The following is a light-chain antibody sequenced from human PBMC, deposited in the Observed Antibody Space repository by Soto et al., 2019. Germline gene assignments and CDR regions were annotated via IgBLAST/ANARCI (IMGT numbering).Light chain of an antibody. J-gene: IGKJ1*01. V-gene: IGKV3-15*01. CDR1: QTISNT. Sequence: EIVLTQSPGTLSLSPGERSTLSWRASQTISNTFLAWYQQKPGQAPRLLIYGAATRATGIPARFSGSGSGTEFTLTISSLQSEDFAVYYCQQYHNWPAFGQGTKVDIK. CDR2: GAA. CDR3: QQYHNWPA.